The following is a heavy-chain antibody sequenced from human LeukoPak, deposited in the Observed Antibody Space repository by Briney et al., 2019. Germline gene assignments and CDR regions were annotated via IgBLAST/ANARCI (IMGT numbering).Heavy chain of an antibody. J-gene: IGHJ4*02. CDR3: ARPWRGAAAGPVDY. Sequence: SETLSLTCAVSGYSISSGYYWGWIRQPPGKGLGWIGSIYYSGSTYYNPSLKSRVTISVDTSENQFSLNLRSVTAADTAVYYCARPWRGAAAGPVDYWGQGTLVTVPS. D-gene: IGHD6-13*01. CDR1: GYSISSGYY. V-gene: IGHV4-38-2*01. CDR2: IYYSGST.